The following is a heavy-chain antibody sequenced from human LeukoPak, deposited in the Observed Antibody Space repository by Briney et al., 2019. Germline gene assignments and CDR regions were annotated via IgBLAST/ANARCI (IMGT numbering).Heavy chain of an antibody. CDR2: IYTSGST. D-gene: IGHD2-15*01. CDR3: ARTSPRHGGFVM. CDR1: GGSISSYY. V-gene: IGHV4-4*07. J-gene: IGHJ3*02. Sequence: SETLSLTCAVSGGSISSYYWSWVRQPAGQGLEWIGRIYTSGSTNYNPSLKSRVSMSVDTSKNQFSLQLSSVTAADTAVYYCARTSPRHGGFVMWGQGTLVSVSS.